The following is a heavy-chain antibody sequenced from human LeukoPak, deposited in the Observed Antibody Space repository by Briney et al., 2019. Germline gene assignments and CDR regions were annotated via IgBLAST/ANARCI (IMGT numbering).Heavy chain of an antibody. CDR1: GGSISSSRDY. CDR3: ARHVEIAVAGPIDY. J-gene: IGHJ4*02. CDR2: IYYSGST. V-gene: IGHV4-39*01. Sequence: SETLSLTCTVSGGSISSSRDYWGWIRQPPGKGLELIGSIYYSGSTYYNPSLKSRVTISVDTSKNQFSLKLSSVTAADTAVYYCARHVEIAVAGPIDYWGQGTLVTVSS. D-gene: IGHD6-19*01.